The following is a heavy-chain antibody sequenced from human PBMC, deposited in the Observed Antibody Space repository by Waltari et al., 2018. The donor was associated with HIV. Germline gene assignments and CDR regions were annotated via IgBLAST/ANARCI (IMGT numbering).Heavy chain of an antibody. V-gene: IGHV1-2*05. Sequence: SVKVSCKASEYTFTGYYLHWVRQAPGQGLEWMGRINPNSGGTNYAQKFQARVTMTRDTSIGAAYMELSSLRPNDTVVYYCARVTTVTGDSYFYYGMDVWGQGTTVTVSS. CDR3: ARVTTVTGDSYFYYGMDV. D-gene: IGHD4-17*01. CDR2: INPNSGGT. J-gene: IGHJ6*02. CDR1: EYTFTGYY.